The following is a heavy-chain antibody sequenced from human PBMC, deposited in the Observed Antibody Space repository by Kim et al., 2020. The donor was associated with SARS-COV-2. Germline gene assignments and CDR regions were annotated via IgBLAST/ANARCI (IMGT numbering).Heavy chain of an antibody. Sequence: LTSRVTISVDTSKNQFSLKLSSVTAADTAVYDCARATVTPPYYYYGMDVWGQGTTVTVSS. CDR3: ARATVTPPYYYYGMDV. D-gene: IGHD4-4*01. V-gene: IGHV4-34*01. J-gene: IGHJ6*02.